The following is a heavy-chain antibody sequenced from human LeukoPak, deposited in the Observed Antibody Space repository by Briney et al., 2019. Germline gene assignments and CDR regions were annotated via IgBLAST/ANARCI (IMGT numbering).Heavy chain of an antibody. CDR2: ISYDGSYK. CDR1: GFTFSTYG. J-gene: IGHJ3*02. V-gene: IGHV3-30*03. Sequence: QPGGSLRLSCAASGFTFSTYGMHWVRQSPGKGLEWVAVISYDGSYKEYADSVKGRFTISRDNSKNSLYLQMNSLRAEDTAVYYCARDAEEVAFDIWGQGTMVTVSS. CDR3: ARDAEEVAFDI.